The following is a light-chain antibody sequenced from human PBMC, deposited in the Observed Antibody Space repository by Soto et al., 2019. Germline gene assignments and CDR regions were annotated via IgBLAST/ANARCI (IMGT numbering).Light chain of an antibody. CDR1: QSVSSN. CDR3: QQCGSSPWT. Sequence: EIVMTQSPATLSVSPGERATLSCRASQSVSSNLAWYQQKPGQAPRLLIYAASSRATGIPDRFSGGGSGTDFTHTISRLEPEDFAVYYCQQCGSSPWTFGQGTKVDIK. J-gene: IGKJ1*01. CDR2: AAS. V-gene: IGKV3-20*01.